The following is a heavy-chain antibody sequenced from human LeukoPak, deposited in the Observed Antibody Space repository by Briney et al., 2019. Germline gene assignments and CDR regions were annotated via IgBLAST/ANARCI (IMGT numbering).Heavy chain of an antibody. J-gene: IGHJ4*02. Sequence: GGSLRLSCAASGFTFDDYAMHWVRQAPGKGLEWVSGISWNSGSIGYADSVKGRFTISRDNAKYSLYLQMNSLRAEDTALYYCAKDINYYDSSGYLDWGQGTLVTVSS. CDR2: ISWNSGSI. D-gene: IGHD3-22*01. V-gene: IGHV3-9*01. CDR3: AKDINYYDSSGYLD. CDR1: GFTFDDYA.